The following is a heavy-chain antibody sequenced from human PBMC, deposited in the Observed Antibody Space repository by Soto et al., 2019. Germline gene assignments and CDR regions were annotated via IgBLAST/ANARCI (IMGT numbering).Heavy chain of an antibody. V-gene: IGHV1-69*12. J-gene: IGHJ6*02. Sequence: QVQLVQSGAEVKKPGSSVKVSCKASGGTFSRYAISWVRQATGQGLERMGGIIPIFGTANYAQKFQGRVTITADESTSTAYMELSSLRSEDTAVDYCARQGAALRDYYYGMDVWGQGTTVTVSS. CDR1: GGTFSRYA. CDR3: ARQGAALRDYYYGMDV. D-gene: IGHD6-25*01. CDR2: IIPIFGTA.